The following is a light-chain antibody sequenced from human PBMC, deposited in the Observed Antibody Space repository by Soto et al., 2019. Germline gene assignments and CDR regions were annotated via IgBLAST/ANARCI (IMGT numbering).Light chain of an antibody. CDR3: SSYTDTGHVV. CDR1: SSDIGAYDY. J-gene: IGLJ2*01. Sequence: QSVLTQPASVSGSPGQSITISCTGTSSDIGAYDYVSWYQQHPGKAPKLMIFEVSDRPSGASIRFSGSKSGNTASLTISGPQTEDEAYYYCSSYTDTGHVVFGRGTKVTVL. CDR2: EVS. V-gene: IGLV2-14*01.